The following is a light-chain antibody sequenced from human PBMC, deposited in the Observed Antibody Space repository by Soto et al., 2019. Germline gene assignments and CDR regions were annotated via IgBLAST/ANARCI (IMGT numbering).Light chain of an antibody. CDR1: RDISNN. V-gene: IGKV1-33*01. CDR2: DAS. CDR3: QQNDNLPPLT. J-gene: IGKJ4*01. Sequence: DIQMTQSPSSLSASVGDRVTITCQASRDISNNLNWYQQKPGKVPKLLIYDASKLETGVPSRFGGSGSVTDFTFTISSLQPEDIATYYCQQNDNLPPLTFGGGTKVEIK.